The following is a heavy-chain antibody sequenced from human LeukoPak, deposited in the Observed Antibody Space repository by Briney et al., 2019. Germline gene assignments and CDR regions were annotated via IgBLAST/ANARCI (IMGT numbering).Heavy chain of an antibody. V-gene: IGHV3-7*03. CDR1: GFSFSTYW. J-gene: IGHJ1*01. Sequence: GGSLRLSCAASGFSFSTYWMSWVRQAPGKGLEWVANIKQDGSEIYYVDYLKGRFTISRDNSKNTQSLQMNSLRAEDTAVYYCAKDDDWGRYKHWGQGTLVTVSS. D-gene: IGHD3-16*01. CDR3: AKDDDWGRYKH. CDR2: IKQDGSEI.